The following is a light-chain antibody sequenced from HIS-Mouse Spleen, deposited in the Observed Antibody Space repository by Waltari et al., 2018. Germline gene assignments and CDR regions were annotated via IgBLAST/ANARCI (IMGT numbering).Light chain of an antibody. J-gene: IGLJ3*02. CDR1: PGAFTSGYY. V-gene: IGLV7-43*01. CDR3: LLYYGGARV. CDR2: STS. Sequence: QTVVTQEPSLTVSPGGTVPLTCSSSPGAFTSGYYPNWFQQKPGQAPRALIYSTSNQHSWTPARFSGSLLGGKAALTLSGVQPEDEAEYYCLLYYGGARVFGGGTKLTVL.